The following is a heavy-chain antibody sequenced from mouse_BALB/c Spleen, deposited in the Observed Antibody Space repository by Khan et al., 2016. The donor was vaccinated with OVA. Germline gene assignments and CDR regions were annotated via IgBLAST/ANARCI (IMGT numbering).Heavy chain of an antibody. V-gene: IGHV1-77*01. D-gene: IGHD1-1*01. J-gene: IGHJ3*01. Sequence: QVQLKESGPELVKPGASVTMSCKATGYTVTDYVISWVHQRTGQGLEWIGEIYPGSGTTYYNERFQDKATLTADQSSNTAYMQLSSLTSEDSAVCFCARSYDGAWFAYWGQGTLVTVSA. CDR2: IYPGSGTT. CDR1: GYTVTDYV. CDR3: ARSYDGAWFAY.